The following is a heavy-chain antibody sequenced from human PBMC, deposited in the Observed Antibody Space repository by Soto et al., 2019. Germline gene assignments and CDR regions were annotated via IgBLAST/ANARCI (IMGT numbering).Heavy chain of an antibody. CDR1: GYSFTSYW. V-gene: IGHV5-51*01. CDR3: ARRDYYDSSGYYGSGENAFDI. D-gene: IGHD3-22*01. J-gene: IGHJ3*02. Sequence: GESLKISCKGSGYSFTSYWIGWVRQMPGKGLEWMGIIYPGDSDTRYSPSFQGQVTISADKSISTAYLQWSSLKASDTAMYYCARRDYYDSSGYYGSGENAFDIWGQGTMVTV. CDR2: IYPGDSDT.